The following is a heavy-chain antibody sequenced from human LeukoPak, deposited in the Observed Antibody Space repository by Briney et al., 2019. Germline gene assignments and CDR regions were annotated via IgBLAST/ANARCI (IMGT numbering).Heavy chain of an antibody. V-gene: IGHV4-59*02. Sequence: SETLSLTCTVSGGSVSSHYWSWIRQPPGKGLEWIGYIYYSRSTIYSPSLQGRVTIIIDTSKNRFSLNLSSVTAADTAVYYCARSGEGGAYWGQGTLVTVSS. CDR1: GGSVSSHY. D-gene: IGHD2-15*01. CDR2: IYYSRST. CDR3: ARSGEGGAY. J-gene: IGHJ4*02.